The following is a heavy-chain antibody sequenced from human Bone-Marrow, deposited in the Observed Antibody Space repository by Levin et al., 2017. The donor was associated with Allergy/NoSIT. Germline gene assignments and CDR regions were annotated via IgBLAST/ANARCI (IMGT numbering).Heavy chain of an antibody. V-gene: IGHV3-15*07. CDR2: FKGKTDGGTT. J-gene: IGHJ6*02. CDR3: STVRYCTSGVCYARYYYYYGMDV. CDR1: GFTLNNAW. D-gene: IGHD2-8*01. Sequence: GESLKISCAVSGFTLNNAWINWVRQAPGKGLEWVGRFKGKTDGGTTDYAAPVKGRFTISRDDSKNMLYLQMNSLKTEDTAAYYCSTVRYCTSGVCYARYYYYYGMDVWGQGTTVTVSS.